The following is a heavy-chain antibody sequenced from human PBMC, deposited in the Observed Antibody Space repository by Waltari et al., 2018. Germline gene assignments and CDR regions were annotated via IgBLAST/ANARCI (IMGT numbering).Heavy chain of an antibody. CDR1: GFTFSSYW. CDR3: AREMVGATIGYYYYYGMDV. J-gene: IGHJ6*02. Sequence: EVQLVESGGGLVQPGGSLRLSCAASGFTFSSYWMRWVRQAPGQGREWVANIKQDGSEKYYVDSVKGRFTISRDNSKNTLYLQMNSLRAEDTAVYYCAREMVGATIGYYYYYGMDVWGQGTTVTVSS. V-gene: IGHV3-7*01. CDR2: IKQDGSEK. D-gene: IGHD1-26*01.